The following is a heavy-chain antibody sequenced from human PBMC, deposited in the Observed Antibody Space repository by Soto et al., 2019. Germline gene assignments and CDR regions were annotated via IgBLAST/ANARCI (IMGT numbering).Heavy chain of an antibody. CDR2: IYYSGST. D-gene: IGHD6-13*01. J-gene: IGHJ5*02. V-gene: IGHV4-31*03. CDR1: GGSISSGGYY. Sequence: PSETLSLTCTVSGGSISSGGYYWSWIRQHPGKGLEWIGYIYYSGSTYYNPSLKSRVTISVDTSKNQFSLKLSSVTAADTAVYYCARAAAGTGDWFDPWGQGTLVTVS. CDR3: ARAAAGTGDWFDP.